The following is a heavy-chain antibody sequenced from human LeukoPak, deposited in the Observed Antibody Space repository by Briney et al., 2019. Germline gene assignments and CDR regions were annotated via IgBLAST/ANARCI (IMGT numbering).Heavy chain of an antibody. CDR3: ARGLQSVAGFDY. V-gene: IGHV4-39*07. D-gene: IGHD6-19*01. CDR2: INHSGST. J-gene: IGHJ4*02. Sequence: SETLSLTCTVSGGSISSGGYYWSWIRQPPGKGLEWIGEINHSGSTNYNPSLKSRVTISVDTSKDQFSLKLSSVTAADTAVYYCARGLQSVAGFDYWGQGTLVTVSS. CDR1: GGSISSGGYY.